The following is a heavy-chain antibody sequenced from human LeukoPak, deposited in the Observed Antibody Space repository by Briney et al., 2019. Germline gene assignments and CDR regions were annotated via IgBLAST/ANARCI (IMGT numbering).Heavy chain of an antibody. CDR3: ARESGYRFDY. Sequence: GGSLRLSCAASGFTFSSYAMHWVRQARGKGLEWVAVISYDGSNKYYADSVKGRFTISRDNSKNTLYLQMNSLRDEDTAVYYCARESGYRFDYWGQGTLVTVSS. V-gene: IGHV3-30-3*01. J-gene: IGHJ4*02. CDR1: GFTFSSYA. CDR2: ISYDGSNK. D-gene: IGHD6-13*01.